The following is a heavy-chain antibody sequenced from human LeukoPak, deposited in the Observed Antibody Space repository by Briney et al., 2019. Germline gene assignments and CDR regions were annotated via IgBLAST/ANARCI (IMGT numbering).Heavy chain of an antibody. V-gene: IGHV1-46*01. Sequence: ASVKVSCKASGYTFTSYYMHWVRQAPGQGLEWMGIINPSGGSTSYAQKFQGRVTMTTDTSTSTAYMELRSLRSDDTAVYYCARGSSSSSNYYYYYMDVWGKGTTVTVSS. CDR1: GYTFTSYY. CDR3: ARGSSSSSNYYYYYMDV. CDR2: INPSGGST. J-gene: IGHJ6*03. D-gene: IGHD6-13*01.